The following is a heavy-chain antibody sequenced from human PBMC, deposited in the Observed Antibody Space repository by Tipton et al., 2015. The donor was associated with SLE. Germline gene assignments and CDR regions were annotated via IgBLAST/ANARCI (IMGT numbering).Heavy chain of an antibody. CDR2: IYFSGTT. CDR1: GGSTSRSSYY. Sequence: TLSLTCTVSGGSTSRSSYYWGWVRQAPGKGLEWIGSIYFSGTTYYNASLKSRATISVDTSKNQFSLKLRSVTAADTAVYYCARGYRGMDVWGQGTTVTV. CDR3: ARGYRGMDV. J-gene: IGHJ6*02. V-gene: IGHV4-39*01. D-gene: IGHD5-12*01.